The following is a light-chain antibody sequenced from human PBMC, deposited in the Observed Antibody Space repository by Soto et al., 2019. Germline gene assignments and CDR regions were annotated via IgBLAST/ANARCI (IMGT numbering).Light chain of an antibody. J-gene: IGKJ4*01. CDR1: PSLVYVYGNTY. CDR2: KVY. Sequence: DVVMTQSTLSLPVTLGQPASISCRSSPSLVYVYGNTYLNCFQQRPVQSQRRLMYKVYNRDSVVPDRFSGSGSGTDCTLKISRVEAEEVGVYYCMQAKHWPLTFGGGTKVEIK. CDR3: MQAKHWPLT. V-gene: IGKV2-30*01.